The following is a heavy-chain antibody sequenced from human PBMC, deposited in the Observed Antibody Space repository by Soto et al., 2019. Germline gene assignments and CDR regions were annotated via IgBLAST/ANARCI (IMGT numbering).Heavy chain of an antibody. CDR1: GFTFSSYG. D-gene: IGHD4-17*01. CDR3: ARSLYGDYDGAFDI. CDR2: IWYDGSNK. J-gene: IGHJ3*02. V-gene: IGHV3-33*01. Sequence: QVQLVESGGGVVQPGRSLRLSCAASGFTFSSYGMHWVRQAPGKGLEWVAVIWYDGSNKYYADSVKGRFTISRDNSKNSLYLQMNSLRAEDTAVYYCARSLYGDYDGAFDIWGQATMVTVSS.